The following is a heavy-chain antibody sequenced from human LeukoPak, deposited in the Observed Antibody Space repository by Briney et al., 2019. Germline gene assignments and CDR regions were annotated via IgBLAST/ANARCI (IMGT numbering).Heavy chain of an antibody. D-gene: IGHD6-13*01. V-gene: IGHV3-74*01. CDR2: INSDGSST. CDR3: ARESPYSSSWSAFDY. Sequence: GGSLRLSCAASEFIFRNYGMHWVRQAPGKGLVWVSRINSDGSSTSYADSVKGRFTISRDNAKNTLYLQMNSLRAEDTAVYYCARESPYSSSWSAFDYWGQGTLVTVSS. J-gene: IGHJ4*02. CDR1: EFIFRNYG.